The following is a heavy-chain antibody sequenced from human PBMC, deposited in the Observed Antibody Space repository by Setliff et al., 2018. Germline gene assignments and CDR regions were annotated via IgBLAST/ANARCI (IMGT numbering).Heavy chain of an antibody. CDR3: ARYIPSAGCFDP. CDR2: IYTTGTT. Sequence: PSETLSLTCTVSGASLSSGSNYWGWFRQPAGKGLEWIGRIYTTGTTNYSPSLTGRVTISADTSKNQISLKLSSASAADTAVYYCARYIPSAGCFDPWGQGALVTVSS. V-gene: IGHV4-61*02. J-gene: IGHJ5*02. CDR1: GASLSSGSNY.